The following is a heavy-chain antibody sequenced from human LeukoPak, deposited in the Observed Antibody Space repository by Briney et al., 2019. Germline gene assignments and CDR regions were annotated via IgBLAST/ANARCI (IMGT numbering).Heavy chain of an antibody. J-gene: IGHJ6*02. CDR1: GYTFTSYY. V-gene: IGHV1-46*01. Sequence: ASVTVSCKASGYTFTSYYMHWVRQAPGQGLEWMGIINPSGGSTSYAQKFQGRVTMTRDTSTSTVYMELSSLRSEDTAVYYCAREYCSGGSCYSGSRPYYYYYGMDVWGQGTTVTVSS. D-gene: IGHD2-15*01. CDR3: AREYCSGGSCYSGSRPYYYYYGMDV. CDR2: INPSGGST.